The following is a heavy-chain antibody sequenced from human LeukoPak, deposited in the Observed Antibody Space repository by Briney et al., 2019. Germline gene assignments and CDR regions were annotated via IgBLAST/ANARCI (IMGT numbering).Heavy chain of an antibody. Sequence: AGGSLRLSCAASGFTFSSSAMSWVRQAPGKGLEWVLAISNNGGYTYYADSVQGWFTISRDNSKSTLCLQMNSLRAEDTAVYYCAKQLGYCSDGSCYFPYWGQGTLVTVSS. D-gene: IGHD2-15*01. CDR2: ISNNGGYT. CDR3: AKQLGYCSDGSCYFPY. CDR1: GFTFSSSA. J-gene: IGHJ4*02. V-gene: IGHV3-23*01.